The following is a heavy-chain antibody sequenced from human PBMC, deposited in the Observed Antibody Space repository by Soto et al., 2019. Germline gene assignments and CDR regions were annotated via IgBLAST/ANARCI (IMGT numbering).Heavy chain of an antibody. CDR1: GLSLRTTGVG. Sequence: QVTLKESGPTLVKPTQTLTLTCTVSGLSLRTTGVGVGWVRQPPGKALEWLALLYWDDDKRYSPSLRSRLTISKHISHNQVVLTITNMATVDTATYYCVQSRCGRDSLEIYSSHAYNGLDVWGQGTTVTVSS. CDR3: VQSRCGRDSLEIYSSHAYNGLDV. J-gene: IGHJ6*02. D-gene: IGHD2-21*02. CDR2: LYWDDDK. V-gene: IGHV2-5*02.